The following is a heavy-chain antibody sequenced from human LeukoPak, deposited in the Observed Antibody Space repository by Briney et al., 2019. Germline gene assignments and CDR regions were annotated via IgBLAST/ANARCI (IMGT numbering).Heavy chain of an antibody. CDR3: ARGGYTSSWYISRDY. V-gene: IGHV3-7*01. Sequence: GGSLRLSCAASAFTVSRYWMTWVRQAPGKGLEWVANIKEDGSEKYYVDSVKGRFSISRDNTKNSLYLQMNSLRAEDTAVYYCARGGYTSSWYISRDYWGQGTLVTVSS. CDR1: AFTVSRYW. D-gene: IGHD6-13*01. J-gene: IGHJ4*02. CDR2: IKEDGSEK.